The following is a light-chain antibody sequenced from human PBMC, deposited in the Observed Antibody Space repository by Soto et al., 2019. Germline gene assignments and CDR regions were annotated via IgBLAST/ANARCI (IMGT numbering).Light chain of an antibody. CDR1: SSDVGGYNS. V-gene: IGLV2-8*01. J-gene: IGLJ2*01. Sequence: QSALTQPPSASGSPGQSVTISCTGPSSDVGGYNSVSWYQQHTGKAPKVMIYGVSTRPSGVPDRFSGSKSGNTASLTVSGLQAEDEADYYFRAHSCSNSRVGFCGVTKQTVL. CDR3: RAHSCSNSRVG. CDR2: GVS.